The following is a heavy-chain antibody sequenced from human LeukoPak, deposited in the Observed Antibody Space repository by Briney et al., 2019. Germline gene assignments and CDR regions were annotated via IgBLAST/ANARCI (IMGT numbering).Heavy chain of an antibody. CDR1: GGSISSSSYY. V-gene: IGHV4-61*01. CDR2: IFYSGST. CDR3: ATMRIDYYYGMDV. Sequence: SETLSLTCTVSGGSISSSSYYWSWIRQPPGKGLEWIGYIFYSGSTNYNPSLKSRVTISVDTSKNQFSLRLSSVTAADTAVYYCATMRIDYYYGMDVWGQGTTVTVSS. J-gene: IGHJ6*02. D-gene: IGHD2-15*01.